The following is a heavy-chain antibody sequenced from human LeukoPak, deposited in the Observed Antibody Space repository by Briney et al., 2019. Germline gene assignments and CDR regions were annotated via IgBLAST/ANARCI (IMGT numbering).Heavy chain of an antibody. V-gene: IGHV1-8*02. D-gene: IGHD5-18*01. CDR3: ARGPPAVGYSYGYGYYYYMDV. J-gene: IGHJ6*03. CDR1: GYTFTSYY. Sequence: ASVKVSCKASGYTFTSYYMHWVRQAPGQGLEWMGWMNPNSGNTGYAQKFQGRVTMTRNTSISTAYMELSSLRSEDTAVYYCARGPPAVGYSYGYGYYYYMDVWGKGTTVTVSS. CDR2: MNPNSGNT.